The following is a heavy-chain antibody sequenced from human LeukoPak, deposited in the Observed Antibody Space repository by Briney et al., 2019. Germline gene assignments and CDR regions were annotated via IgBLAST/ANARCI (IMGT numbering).Heavy chain of an antibody. Sequence: SETLSLTCAVYGGSFSGYYWSWIRQPPGKGLEWIGEINHSGSINYNPSLKSRVTISVDTSKNQFSLKLSSVTAADTAVYYCASCLSYYYDTSGHQVRDAFDIWGQGTMVTVSS. CDR1: GGSFSGYY. CDR2: INHSGSI. D-gene: IGHD3-22*01. CDR3: ASCLSYYYDTSGHQVRDAFDI. J-gene: IGHJ3*02. V-gene: IGHV4-34*01.